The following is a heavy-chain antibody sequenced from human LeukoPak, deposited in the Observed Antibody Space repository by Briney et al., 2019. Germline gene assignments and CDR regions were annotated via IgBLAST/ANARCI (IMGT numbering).Heavy chain of an antibody. Sequence: ASVKVSCKASGYTFTSYDINWVRQATGQGLEGMGWMNPNSGNTGYAQKFQGRVTMTRNTSISTAYMELSSLRAEDTAVYYCARASRGWYAGNWFDPWGQGTLVTVSS. D-gene: IGHD6-19*01. V-gene: IGHV1-8*01. CDR1: GYTFTSYD. CDR2: MNPNSGNT. J-gene: IGHJ5*02. CDR3: ARASRGWYAGNWFDP.